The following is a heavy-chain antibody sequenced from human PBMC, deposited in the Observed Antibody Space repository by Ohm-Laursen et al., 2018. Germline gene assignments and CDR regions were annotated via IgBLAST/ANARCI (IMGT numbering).Heavy chain of an antibody. CDR2: IYPDDSDT. V-gene: IGHV5-51*01. CDR1: GDSFPNYW. D-gene: IGHD6-13*01. Sequence: ESLKISCKGSGDSFPNYWIGWVRQMPGKGLEWMGIIYPDDSDTRYSPSFEGQVTISADKSISTAYLQWSRLKASDTAMYYCARQHASSWSHFDFWGQGTLVTVSS. CDR3: ARQHASSWSHFDF. J-gene: IGHJ4*02.